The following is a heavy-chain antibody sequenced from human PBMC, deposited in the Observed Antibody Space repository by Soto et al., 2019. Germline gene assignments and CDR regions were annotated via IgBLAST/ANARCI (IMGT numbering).Heavy chain of an antibody. Sequence: KTSETLSLTCAVSGDSISGYYWSWIRQHPGKGLEWIGYIYYSGSTYYNPSLKSRVTISVDTSKNQFSLKLSSVTAADTAVYYCARDIVATITEGYYYYGMDVWGQGTTVTVSS. CDR3: ARDIVATITEGYYYYGMDV. J-gene: IGHJ6*02. V-gene: IGHV4-31*11. CDR2: IYYSGST. D-gene: IGHD5-12*01. CDR1: GDSISGYY.